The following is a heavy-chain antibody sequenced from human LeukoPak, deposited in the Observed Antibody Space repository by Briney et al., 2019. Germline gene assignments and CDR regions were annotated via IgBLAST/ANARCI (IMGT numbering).Heavy chain of an antibody. D-gene: IGHD1-26*01. V-gene: IGHV4-34*01. CDR3: ARGPSGSYYEHYYYYYMDV. J-gene: IGHJ6*03. Sequence: PSETLSLTSAVYGGSFNDAKWNSIREPPGKGLEWIWQINLRGSTTYNPSLKSRVTSSLDESKNQFSLKLSSVTAADTAVYYCARGPSGSYYEHYYYYYMDVWGKGTTVTISS. CDR2: INLRGST. CDR1: GGSFNDAK.